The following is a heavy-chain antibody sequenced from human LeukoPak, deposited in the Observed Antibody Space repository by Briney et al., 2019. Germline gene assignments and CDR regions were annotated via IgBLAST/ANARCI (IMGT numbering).Heavy chain of an antibody. V-gene: IGHV3-21*01. J-gene: IGHJ4*02. CDR3: ARGYDSGGPPDY. Sequence: PGGSLRLSCAASDFTFSRYSMNWFRQAPGEGLEWVSSISSSGHDIYYADSVKGRFTISRDNAKNSLYLQMNSLRVEDTAVYYCARGYDSGGPPDYWGQGTLVTVSS. CDR1: DFTFSRYS. D-gene: IGHD3-22*01. CDR2: ISSSGHDI.